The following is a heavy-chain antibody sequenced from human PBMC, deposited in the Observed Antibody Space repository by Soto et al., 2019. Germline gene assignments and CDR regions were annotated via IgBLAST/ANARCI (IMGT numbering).Heavy chain of an antibody. V-gene: IGHV4-34*01. CDR3: ARNGSYYDFWSGYYFGGGMDV. Sequence: PSETLSLTCAVYGGSFSGYYWSWIRQPPGKGLEWIGEINHSGSTNYNPSLKSRVTISVDTSKNQFSLKLSPVTAAGTAVYYCARNGSYYDFWSGYYFGGGMDVWGQGTTVTVSS. D-gene: IGHD3-3*01. J-gene: IGHJ6*02. CDR1: GGSFSGYY. CDR2: INHSGST.